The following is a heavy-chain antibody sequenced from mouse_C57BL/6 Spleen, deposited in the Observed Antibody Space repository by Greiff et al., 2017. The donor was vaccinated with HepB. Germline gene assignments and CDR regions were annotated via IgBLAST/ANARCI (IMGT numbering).Heavy chain of an antibody. CDR2: INPNNGGT. Sequence: VQLKESGPELVKPGASVKISCKASGYTFTDYYMNWVKQSHGKSLEWIGDINPNNGGTSYNQKFKGKATLTVDKSSSTAYMELRSLTSEDSAVYYCSTAQGYYFDYWGQGTTLTVSS. CDR3: STAQGYYFDY. J-gene: IGHJ2*01. V-gene: IGHV1-26*01. D-gene: IGHD3-2*02. CDR1: GYTFTDYY.